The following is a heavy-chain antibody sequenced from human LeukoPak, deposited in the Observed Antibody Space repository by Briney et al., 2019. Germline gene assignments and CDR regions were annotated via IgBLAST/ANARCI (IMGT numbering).Heavy chain of an antibody. D-gene: IGHD3-22*01. V-gene: IGHV3-7*01. J-gene: IGHJ4*02. CDR2: IKQEGSEK. Sequence: PGGSLRLSCAASGFTFSSYSMSWVRQAPGKGLEWVANIKQEGSEKYYVDSVKGRFTTSRDNAKNSLYLQMNSLRAEDTAVYYCAREVAYYYDSSGYYLDYWGQGTLVTVSS. CDR3: AREVAYYYDSSGYYLDY. CDR1: GFTFSSYS.